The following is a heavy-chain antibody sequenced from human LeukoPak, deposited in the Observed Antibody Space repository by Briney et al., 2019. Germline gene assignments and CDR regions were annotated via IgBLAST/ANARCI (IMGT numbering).Heavy chain of an antibody. V-gene: IGHV3-64*01. CDR1: GFTFSIYA. Sequence: PGGSLRLSCAASGFTFSIYAMHWVRQAPGKGLEYASAITSNGGSAYYANSVKGRFTISRDNSKNTLYLQMGSLRAEDMAEYYCAREYCDSTTCYKTIDYWGQGTLVTVSS. CDR3: AREYCDSTTCYKTIDY. CDR2: ITSNGGSA. J-gene: IGHJ4*02. D-gene: IGHD2-2*02.